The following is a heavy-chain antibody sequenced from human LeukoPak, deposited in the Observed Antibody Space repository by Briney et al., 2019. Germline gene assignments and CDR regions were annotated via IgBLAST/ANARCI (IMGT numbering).Heavy chain of an antibody. CDR3: ARYCTSSSCYSLDV. Sequence: GGSLRLSCAASGFTFSRYWMTWVRQAPGKGLEWVANINRDGSEKYYADSVKGRFTISRDNAKNSLYLQMNSLRAEDTAVYYCARYCTSSSCYSLDVWGKGTTVTVSS. J-gene: IGHJ6*04. CDR1: GFTFSRYW. V-gene: IGHV3-7*01. D-gene: IGHD2-2*01. CDR2: INRDGSEK.